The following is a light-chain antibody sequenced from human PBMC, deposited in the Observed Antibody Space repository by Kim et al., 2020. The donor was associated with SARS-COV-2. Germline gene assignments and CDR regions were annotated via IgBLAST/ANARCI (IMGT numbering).Light chain of an antibody. CDR3: LLSFSGTRV. V-gene: IGLV7-46*01. CDR2: ATA. J-gene: IGLJ3*02. Sequence: QAVVTQEPSLTVSPGGTVTLTCDSSTGAVTHGHSPFWIQQRPGQAPRTLIYATANKHSWTPGRFSGSLVGGRAALTLTDAQYEDEADYYCLLSFSGTRVFGGGTKLTVL. CDR1: TGAVTHGHS.